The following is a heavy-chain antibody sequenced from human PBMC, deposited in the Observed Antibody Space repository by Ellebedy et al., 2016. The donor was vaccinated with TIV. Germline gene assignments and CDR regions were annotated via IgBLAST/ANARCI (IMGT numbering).Heavy chain of an antibody. CDR1: GYTFTNYG. CDR2: ISTHNGNT. V-gene: IGHV1-18*01. CDR3: ARPLDSGYDSAYFDY. D-gene: IGHD5-12*01. J-gene: IGHJ4*02. Sequence: ASVKVSXXASGYTFTNYGVTWVRQAPGQGLEWMGWISTHNGNTNFAQSFQDRVTMNTDTSTSTVYMELRGLRYDDTAVYYCARPLDSGYDSAYFDYWGQGTLVTVSS.